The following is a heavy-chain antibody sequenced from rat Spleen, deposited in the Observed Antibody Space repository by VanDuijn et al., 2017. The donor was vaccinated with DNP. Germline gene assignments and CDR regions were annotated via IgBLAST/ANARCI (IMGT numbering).Heavy chain of an antibody. Sequence: QVQLKESGPGLVQPSQTLSLTCTVSGFSLTSYGVSWVRQPPGKGLEWIAAISNGGSTYYNLALKSRLSISRDTSKSQVFLKMNSLQTEDTGIYFCTRESALFDYWGQGVMVTVSS. CDR3: TRESALFDY. CDR2: ISNGGST. CDR1: GFSLTSYG. V-gene: IGHV2S8*01. J-gene: IGHJ2*01.